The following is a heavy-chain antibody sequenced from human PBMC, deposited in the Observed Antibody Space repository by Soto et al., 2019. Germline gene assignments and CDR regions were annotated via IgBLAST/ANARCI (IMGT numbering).Heavy chain of an antibody. J-gene: IGHJ2*01. CDR2: ISGSGGTT. CDR3: FKAEDGIRAGIEVFEFLLNRTSDL. D-gene: IGHD6-13*01. Sequence: GEGLEWVSAISGSGGTTYYAESVKGRFTISRDNSKNTLYLQMNSLRAEDTAVYFFFKAEDGIRAGIEVFEFLLNRTSDL. V-gene: IGHV3-23*01.